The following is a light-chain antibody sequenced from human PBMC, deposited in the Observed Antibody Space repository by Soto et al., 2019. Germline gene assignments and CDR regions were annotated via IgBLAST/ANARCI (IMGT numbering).Light chain of an antibody. J-gene: IGKJ1*01. CDR1: QNVYNNY. Sequence: EIVLTQSPGTLSLSPGERATLSCRASQNVYNNYIAWYQQKPGQAPRTVIYGASIRATGIPDRFSGSGSGTDFTLSISRLEPDDFATYYCQHFHSFPWTFGQGTKV. V-gene: IGKV3-20*01. CDR2: GAS. CDR3: QHFHSFPWT.